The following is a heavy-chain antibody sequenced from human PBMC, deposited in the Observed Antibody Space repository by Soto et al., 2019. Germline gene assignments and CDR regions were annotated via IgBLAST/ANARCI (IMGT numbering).Heavy chain of an antibody. V-gene: IGHV1-46*01. CDR1: GYTFTSYY. D-gene: IGHD2-15*01. J-gene: IGHJ4*02. Sequence: QVQLVQSGAEVKKPGASVKVSCKASGYTFTSYYMHWVRQAPGQGLEWMGIINLSGGSTSHAQKAQAIVSITRDTPTSTVYMELRRLKSEDSAVYYCARLYCRGGSCYSVAYWGQGTLVTLSS. CDR3: ARLYCRGGSCYSVAY. CDR2: INLSGGST.